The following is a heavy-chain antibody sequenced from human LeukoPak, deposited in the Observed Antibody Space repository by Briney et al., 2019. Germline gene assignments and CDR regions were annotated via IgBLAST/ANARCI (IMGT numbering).Heavy chain of an antibody. CDR2: ISGSGGST. V-gene: IGHV3-23*01. J-gene: IGHJ6*03. D-gene: IGHD5-18*01. Sequence: GGSLRLSCAASGFTFSSYGMSWVRQAPGKGLEWVSAISGSGGSTYYADSVKGRFTIFRDNAKNTLYLQMNSLRAEDTAVYYCAREVGSRGLGYYYMDVWGKGTTVTVSS. CDR3: AREVGSRGLGYYYMDV. CDR1: GFTFSSYG.